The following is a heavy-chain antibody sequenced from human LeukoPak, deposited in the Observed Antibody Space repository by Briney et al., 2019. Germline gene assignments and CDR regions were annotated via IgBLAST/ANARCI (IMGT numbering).Heavy chain of an antibody. J-gene: IGHJ4*02. CDR1: GFTFSSYT. V-gene: IGHV3-21*01. CDR2: ISGSNSYI. Sequence: GGSLRLSCAASGFTFSSYTMHWIRQAPGKGLEWVSSISGSNSYIFYADSVKGRFTVSRDNAKDSLYLQMDSLRAEDTAVYYCARALTTLTYEGYWGQGTLVTVSS. CDR3: ARALTTLTYEGY. D-gene: IGHD1-1*01.